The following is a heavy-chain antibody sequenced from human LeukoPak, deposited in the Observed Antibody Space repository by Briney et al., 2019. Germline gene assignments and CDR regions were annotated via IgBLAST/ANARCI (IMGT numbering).Heavy chain of an antibody. CDR1: GYTFTGYY. J-gene: IGHJ6*03. V-gene: IGHV1-2*02. CDR3: SAHSRGYYYYYMDV. CDR2: INPNSGGT. D-gene: IGHD2-15*01. Sequence: ASVKVSFRASGYTFTGYYMHWVRHAPGQGLEWMGWINPNSGGTNYAQKLQGRVTMTRDTSISTAYMELSRLRSDDTAVYYCSAHSRGYYYYYMDVWGKGTTVTVSS.